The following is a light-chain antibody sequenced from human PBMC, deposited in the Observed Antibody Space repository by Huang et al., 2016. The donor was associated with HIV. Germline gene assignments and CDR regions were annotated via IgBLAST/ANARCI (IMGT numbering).Light chain of an antibody. V-gene: IGKV1-39*01. CDR2: TGS. CDR1: QNITKS. Sequence: DIQMTQSPPSLSASVGDRVTFTCRADQNITKSLNWYQQTPGKAPKLLIYTGSTLESGVPSRFSGSGSGSRFTLNIGNLQPEDFATYYCQQSFSVPRTFG. CDR3: QQSFSVPRT. J-gene: IGKJ1*01.